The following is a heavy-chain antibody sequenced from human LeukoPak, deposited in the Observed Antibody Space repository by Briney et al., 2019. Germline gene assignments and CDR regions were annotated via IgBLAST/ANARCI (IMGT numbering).Heavy chain of an antibody. D-gene: IGHD2-2*01. CDR3: ARDSGYCSSASCYHYYYYYMDV. J-gene: IGHJ6*03. V-gene: IGHV3-74*01. CDR1: GFTFTSHW. CDR2: INNDGSST. Sequence: GGSLRLSCAASGFTFTSHWMHWVRQAPGKGLVWVSYINNDGSSTSYADSVKGRFTISRDNAKNTLYMQLNSLRVEDTAVYYCARDSGYCSSASCYHYYYYYMDVWGKGTTVTVSS.